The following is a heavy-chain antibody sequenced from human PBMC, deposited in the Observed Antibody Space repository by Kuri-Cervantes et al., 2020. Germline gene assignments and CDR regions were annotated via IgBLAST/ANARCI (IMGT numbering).Heavy chain of an antibody. Sequence: GSLRLSCAVYGGSFSGYYWSWIRQPPGKGLEWIGEINHSGSTNYNPSLKSRVIISVDTSKNQFSLRVSSVTAADTAVYYCARGLTDINQRSYYDSWAQGTRGTVSS. CDR2: INHSGST. CDR3: ARGLTDINQRSYYDS. CDR1: GGSFSGYY. J-gene: IGHJ4*02. V-gene: IGHV4-34*01.